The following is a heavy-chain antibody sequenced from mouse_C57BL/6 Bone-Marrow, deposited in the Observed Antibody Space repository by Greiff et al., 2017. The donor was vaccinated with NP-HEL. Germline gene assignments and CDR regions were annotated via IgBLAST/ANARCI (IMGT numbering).Heavy chain of an antibody. CDR1: GYTFTDYY. Sequence: LVESGAELVRPGASVKLSCKASGYTFTDYYINWVKQRPGQGLEWIARIYPGSGNTYYNEKFKGKATLTAEKSSSTAYMQLSSLTSEDSAVYFCARGAGVAYWGQGTLVTVSA. D-gene: IGHD3-3*01. CDR2: IYPGSGNT. V-gene: IGHV1-76*01. J-gene: IGHJ3*01. CDR3: ARGAGVAY.